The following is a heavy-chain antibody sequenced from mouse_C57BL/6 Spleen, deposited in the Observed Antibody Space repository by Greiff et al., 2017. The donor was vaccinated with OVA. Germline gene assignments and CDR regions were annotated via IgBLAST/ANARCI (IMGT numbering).Heavy chain of an antibody. J-gene: IGHJ4*01. Sequence: VQLQQSGPELVKPGASVKIPCKASGYTFTDYTMDWVKQSHGKSLEWIGDINPNNGGTIYNQKFKGKATLTVDKSSSTAYMELRSLTSEDTAVYYCARGESLYYGNYYAMDYWGQGTSVTVSS. V-gene: IGHV1-18*01. D-gene: IGHD2-1*01. CDR1: GYTFTDYT. CDR2: INPNNGGT. CDR3: ARGESLYYGNYYAMDY.